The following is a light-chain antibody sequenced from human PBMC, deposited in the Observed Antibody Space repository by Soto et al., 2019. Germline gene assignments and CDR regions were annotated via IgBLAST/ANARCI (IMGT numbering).Light chain of an antibody. Sequence: VLTQSPGTLSLSPGERATLSCRASQSVSSSYIAWYQQKPGQAPRLLISGASSRATGVPDRFSGSGSGTDVTLTITRLETEAFAVYYCQQYLRSPYTFGQGTYLEIK. CDR3: QQYLRSPYT. CDR2: GAS. CDR1: QSVSSSY. J-gene: IGKJ2*01. V-gene: IGKV3-20*01.